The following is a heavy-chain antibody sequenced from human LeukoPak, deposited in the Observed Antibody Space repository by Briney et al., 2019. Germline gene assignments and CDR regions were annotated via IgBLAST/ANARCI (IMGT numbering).Heavy chain of an antibody. CDR1: GYTFTGYY. CDR2: INPNSGGT. CDR3: ARVVRGYYYGMDV. J-gene: IGHJ6*02. D-gene: IGHD3-10*01. Sequence: GASVKVSCKASGYTFTGYYMHWVRQAPGQGLEWMGWINPNSGGTNYAQKFQGWVTMTRDTSISTAYMELSRLRSDDTAVYYCARVVRGYYYGMDVWGQGTTVTVSS. V-gene: IGHV1-2*04.